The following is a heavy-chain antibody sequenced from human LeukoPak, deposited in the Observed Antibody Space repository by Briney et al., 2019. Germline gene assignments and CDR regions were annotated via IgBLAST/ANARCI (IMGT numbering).Heavy chain of an antibody. CDR3: ARSLGYCSSTCCYRDNWFDP. CDR1: GFTFSSYS. Sequence: PGGSLRLSCAASGFTFSSYSMNWVRQAPGKGLEWVSSISSSSSYIYYADSVKGRFTISRDNAKNSLYLQMNSLRAEDTAVYYCARSLGYCSSTCCYRDNWFDPWGQGTLVTVSS. V-gene: IGHV3-21*01. D-gene: IGHD2-2*02. CDR2: ISSSSSYI. J-gene: IGHJ5*02.